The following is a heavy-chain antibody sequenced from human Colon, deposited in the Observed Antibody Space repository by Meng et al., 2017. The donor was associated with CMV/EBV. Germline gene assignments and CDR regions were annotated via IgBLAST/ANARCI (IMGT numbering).Heavy chain of an antibody. CDR1: GFTFSSYT. D-gene: IGHD6-6*01. J-gene: IGHJ6*02. CDR2: ISGSGGST. CDR3: AKTGVAGRPDYYGMDV. Sequence: GESLKISCAASGFTFSSYTMSWVRQAPGRGLEWVSTISGSGGSTYYADSVKGRFTISRDNSKNTLYLQMNSLRAEDTAVYYCAKTGVAGRPDYYGMDVWGQGTTVTVSS. V-gene: IGHV3-23*01.